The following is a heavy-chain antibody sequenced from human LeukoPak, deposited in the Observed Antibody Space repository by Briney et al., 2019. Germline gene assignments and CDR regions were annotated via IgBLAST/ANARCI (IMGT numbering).Heavy chain of an antibody. D-gene: IGHD3-10*01. CDR2: IYYSGST. J-gene: IGHJ4*02. CDR1: GGSISSGGYY. V-gene: IGHV4-31*03. CDR3: SGTMVRGVIISFDY. Sequence: SETLSLTCTVSGGSISSGGYYWSWIRQHPGKGLEWIGYIYYSGSTYYNPSLKSRVTISVDTSKNQFSLKLSSVTAADTAVYYCSGTMVRGVIISFDYWGQGTLVTVSS.